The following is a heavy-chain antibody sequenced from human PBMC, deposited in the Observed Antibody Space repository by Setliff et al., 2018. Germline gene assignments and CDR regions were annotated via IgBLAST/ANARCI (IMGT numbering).Heavy chain of an antibody. CDR3: ARGNRQWLGKYDY. CDR2: IIPIFGTA. D-gene: IGHD6-19*01. CDR1: GGTFSSYA. Sequence: SVKVSCKASGGTFSSYAISWVRQAPGQGLEWMGGIIPIFGTANYARKFQGRVTITTDESTSTAYMELSSLRSEDTAVYYCARGNRQWLGKYDYWGQGTLVTVSS. J-gene: IGHJ4*02. V-gene: IGHV1-69*05.